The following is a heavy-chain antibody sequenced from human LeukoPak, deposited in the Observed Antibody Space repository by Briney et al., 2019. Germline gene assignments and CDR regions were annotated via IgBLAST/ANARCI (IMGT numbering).Heavy chain of an antibody. J-gene: IGHJ4*02. CDR1: GFTFSGSA. V-gene: IGHV3-73*01. CDR3: TRWDCTTTGCCPFDY. CDR2: IRDKANSYAT. D-gene: IGHD2-2*01. Sequence: GGSLRLSCAASGFTFSGSAIHWVRQASGKGLEWVGRIRDKANSYATAYIASVKGRFTISRDDSKNTAYLQTSSLKTEDTAVYYCTRWDCTTTGCCPFDYWGQGTLVTVSS.